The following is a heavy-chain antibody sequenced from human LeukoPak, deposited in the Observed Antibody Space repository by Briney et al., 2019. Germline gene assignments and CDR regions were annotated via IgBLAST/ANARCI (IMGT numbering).Heavy chain of an antibody. CDR1: GGSISSYY. Sequence: SETLSLTCTVSGGSISSYYWSWIRQPPGKGLEWIGEINHSGSTNYNPSLKSRVTISVDTSKNQFSLKLSSVTAADTAVYYCARTSARGSYSIDYWGQGTLVTVSS. CDR2: INHSGST. CDR3: ARTSARGSYSIDY. D-gene: IGHD1-26*01. J-gene: IGHJ4*02. V-gene: IGHV4-34*01.